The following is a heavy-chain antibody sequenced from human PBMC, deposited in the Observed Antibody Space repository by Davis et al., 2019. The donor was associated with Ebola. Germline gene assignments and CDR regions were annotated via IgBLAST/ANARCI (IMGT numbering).Heavy chain of an antibody. Sequence: MPSQTLSLTCAVYAGSFSGYYWSWIRQLPGKGLEWIGETNHSGSPNYNPSLKSRVTISVDTSKNQFSLKLSSVTAADTAVYYCARALGGYSNGKGGYYYYGMDVWGQGTTVTVSS. D-gene: IGHD5-18*01. V-gene: IGHV4-34*01. CDR2: TNHSGSP. CDR3: ARALGGYSNGKGGYYYYGMDV. CDR1: AGSFSGYY. J-gene: IGHJ6*02.